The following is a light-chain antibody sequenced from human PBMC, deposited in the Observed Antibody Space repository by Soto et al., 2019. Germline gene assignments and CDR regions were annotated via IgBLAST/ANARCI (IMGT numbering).Light chain of an antibody. CDR2: DAS. V-gene: IGKV3-11*01. J-gene: IGKJ4*01. CDR3: QIHSNF. CDR1: QSVSTY. Sequence: EIVLTQSPATLSLSPGERATLSCRASQSVSTYLAWFQQKPGQAPRLLIYDASNRATGIPARFGGSGSGTDFTLTISSLEPEDFAVYYCQIHSNFFGGGTKVEIK.